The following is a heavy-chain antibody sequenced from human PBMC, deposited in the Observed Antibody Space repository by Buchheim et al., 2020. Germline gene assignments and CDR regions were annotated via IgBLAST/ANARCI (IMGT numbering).Heavy chain of an antibody. V-gene: IGHV4-59*01. Sequence: QVQLQESGPGLVKPSETLSLTCTVSGGSISSYYWSWIRQPPGKGLEWIGYIYYSGSTNYNPSLKSRVTISVDTSKNQFSLKLSSVTAADTAVYYCARVIISRSGYYYYYYGMDVWGQGTT. D-gene: IGHD3-3*01. CDR1: GGSISSYY. CDR3: ARVIISRSGYYYYYYGMDV. CDR2: IYYSGST. J-gene: IGHJ6*02.